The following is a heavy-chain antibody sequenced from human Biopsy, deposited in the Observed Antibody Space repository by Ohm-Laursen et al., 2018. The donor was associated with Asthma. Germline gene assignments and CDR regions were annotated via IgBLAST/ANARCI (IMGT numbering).Heavy chain of an antibody. CDR3: ARYQVGYSSGWSLLLKKIYYSGMDV. CDR2: IMTVFGKT. Sequence: SVKVSCKAPGGTFSNFAISWVRQAPGQGLEWLGGIMTVFGKTNYAQKFPGRVTITADESTSTAYMEVTSLRSEDTAIYYCARYQVGYSSGWSLLLKKIYYSGMDVWGQGTAVTVSS. D-gene: IGHD6-19*01. J-gene: IGHJ6*02. V-gene: IGHV1-69*13. CDR1: GGTFSNFA.